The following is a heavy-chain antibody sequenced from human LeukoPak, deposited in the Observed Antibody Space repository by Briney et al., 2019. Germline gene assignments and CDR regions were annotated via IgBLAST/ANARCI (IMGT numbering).Heavy chain of an antibody. Sequence: SETLSLTCTVSGGAISSYYWSWIRQPAGKGLEWIGRIYTSGSTNYNPSLKSRVTMSVDTSKNQFSLKLSSVTAADTAVYYCARDPHITMVRGVNHDAFDIWGQGTMVTVSS. J-gene: IGHJ3*02. V-gene: IGHV4-4*07. CDR1: GGAISSYY. CDR3: ARDPHITMVRGVNHDAFDI. CDR2: IYTSGST. D-gene: IGHD3-10*01.